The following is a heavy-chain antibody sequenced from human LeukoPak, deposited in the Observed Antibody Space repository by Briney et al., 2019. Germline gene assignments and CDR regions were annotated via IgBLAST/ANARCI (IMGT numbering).Heavy chain of an antibody. D-gene: IGHD5-12*01. CDR2: ISAYNGNT. V-gene: IGHV1-18*01. CDR1: GYSFTSYG. J-gene: IGHJ6*02. CDR3: ARDRVESGYDSIYYYYGMDV. Sequence: EASVKVSCKASGYSFTSYGISWVRQAPGQGLEWMGWISAYNGNTNYAQKLQGRVTMTTDTSTSTAYMELRSLRSDDTAVYYCARDRVESGYDSIYYYYGMDVWGQGTTVTVSS.